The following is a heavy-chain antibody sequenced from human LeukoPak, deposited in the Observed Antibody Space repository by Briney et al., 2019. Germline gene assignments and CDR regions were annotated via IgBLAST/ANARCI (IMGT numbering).Heavy chain of an antibody. V-gene: IGHV3-23*01. CDR2: ISGSGGST. Sequence: GGSLRLSCAASGFTFSSSAMSWVRQALGKGLEWVSAISGSGGSTYYADSVKARSTTSRDNSKTTLYLQMNSLRAEDTAVYYCAKGAYGSGSYLMDYWGQGTLVTVSS. D-gene: IGHD3-10*01. CDR3: AKGAYGSGSYLMDY. J-gene: IGHJ4*02. CDR1: GFTFSSSA.